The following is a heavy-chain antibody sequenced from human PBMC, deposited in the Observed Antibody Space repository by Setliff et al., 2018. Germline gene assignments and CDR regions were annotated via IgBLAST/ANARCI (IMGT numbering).Heavy chain of an antibody. J-gene: IGHJ3*01. Sequence: GESLKISCAASGFTFSDSTMHWVRQASGKGLEWVGRIRTKANSYATAYATSVQDRFTISRHDSESTTYLQMNGLKTEDTAVYYCVRHMTYYDFWRGYYSTSDAFQVWGQGTMVTVSS. CDR3: VRHMTYYDFWRGYYSTSDAFQV. D-gene: IGHD3-3*01. CDR2: IRTKANSYAT. CDR1: GFTFSDST. V-gene: IGHV3-73*01.